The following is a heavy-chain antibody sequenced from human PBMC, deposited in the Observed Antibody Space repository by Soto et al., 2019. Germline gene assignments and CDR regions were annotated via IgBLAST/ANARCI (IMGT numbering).Heavy chain of an antibody. V-gene: IGHV4-30-2*01. CDR3: ARGGGSDSFDY. Sequence: SENLSLTCTVSGASITFGGYSWSWVRQTPGKGLEWIGYINHLETTFYNPSFESRLTLSIDRAKNQFSLKLHSMSAADRAVYFCARGGGSDSFDYWCEGILVTVSS. CDR1: GASITFGGYS. CDR2: INHLETT. J-gene: IGHJ4*02. D-gene: IGHD1-26*01.